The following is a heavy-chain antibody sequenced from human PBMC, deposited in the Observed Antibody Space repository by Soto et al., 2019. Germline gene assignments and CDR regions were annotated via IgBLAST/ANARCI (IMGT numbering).Heavy chain of an antibody. J-gene: IGHJ4*02. CDR1: GFTFSSYS. CDR3: ARRNTAMVTDY. D-gene: IGHD5-18*01. V-gene: IGHV3-21*01. Sequence: GGSLRLSCAASGFTFSSYSMNWVRQAPGKGLELVSSISSSSSYIYYADSVKGRFTISRDNAKNSLYLQMNSLRAEDTAVYYCARRNTAMVTDYWGQGTLVTVSS. CDR2: ISSSSSYI.